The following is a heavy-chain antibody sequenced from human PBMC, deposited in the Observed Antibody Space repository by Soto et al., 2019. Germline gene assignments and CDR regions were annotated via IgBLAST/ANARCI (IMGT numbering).Heavy chain of an antibody. CDR3: ARDLVPGYSHKWFDP. CDR1: GFTFSSYS. CDR2: ISSSSSYI. D-gene: IGHD3-10*01. V-gene: IGHV3-21*01. J-gene: IGHJ5*02. Sequence: PGGSLRLSCAASGFTFSSYSMNWVRQAPGKGLEWVSSISSSSSYIYYADSVKGRFTISRDNAKNSLYLQMNSLRAEDTAVYYCARDLVPGYSHKWFDPWGQGTMGTVSS.